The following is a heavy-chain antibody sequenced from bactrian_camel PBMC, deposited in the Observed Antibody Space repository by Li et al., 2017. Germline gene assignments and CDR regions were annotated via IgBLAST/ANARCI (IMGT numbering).Heavy chain of an antibody. CDR2: IGDDGAT. D-gene: IGHD4*01. J-gene: IGHJ6*01. CDR1: GYTGSPLC. CDR3: TTDLYCSGNYETFGV. Sequence: VQLVESGGGSVQAGGSLRLSCTVSGYTGSPLCLGWYRQVPGRAREAAALIGDDGATKYADSVNGRFIVSLDNSKNVLSLQMNDLKPEDKAMYYCTTDLYCSGNYETFGVWGQGTQVTVS. V-gene: IGHV3S53*01.